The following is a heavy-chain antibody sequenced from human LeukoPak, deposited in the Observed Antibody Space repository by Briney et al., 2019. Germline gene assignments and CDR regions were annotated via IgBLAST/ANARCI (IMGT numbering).Heavy chain of an antibody. CDR2: ISAYNGNT. Sequence: GASVKVSCKASGYTFTSYGISWVRQAPGQGLEWMGWISAYNGNTNYAQKLQGRVTMTTDTSTSTAYMELRSLRSDDTAVYYCARVGSSSWYVSNWFDPWGQGTLVTISS. V-gene: IGHV1-18*01. CDR3: ARVGSSSWYVSNWFDP. J-gene: IGHJ5*02. CDR1: GYTFTSYG. D-gene: IGHD6-13*01.